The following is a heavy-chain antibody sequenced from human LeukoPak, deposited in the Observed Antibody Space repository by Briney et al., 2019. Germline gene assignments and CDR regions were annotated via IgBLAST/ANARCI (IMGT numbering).Heavy chain of an antibody. CDR3: ARCPPEYKGYYFDQ. V-gene: IGHV4-39*01. J-gene: IGHJ4*02. CDR2: IYYSGST. Sequence: PSETLSLTCTVSGGSISSGGYYWSWIRQHPGKGLEWIGSIYYSGSTYYNPSLKSRVSISIDTSKNQFSLKLNSVTAADTSVYYCARCPPEYKGYYFDQWSQGTLVTVSS. CDR1: GGSISSGGYY. D-gene: IGHD6-6*01.